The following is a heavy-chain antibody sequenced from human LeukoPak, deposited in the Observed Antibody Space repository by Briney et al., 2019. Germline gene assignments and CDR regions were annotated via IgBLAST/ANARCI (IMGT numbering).Heavy chain of an antibody. CDR3: AREDYYGSGNYVAWGGAFDV. CDR1: GFGFSSYW. J-gene: IGHJ3*01. V-gene: IGHV3-7*01. D-gene: IGHD3-10*01. Sequence: PGGSLRLSCEASGFGFSSYWMTWVRQPPGKGLEGVANIKQEGSEKYYLDSVKGRFTISRDNAKISVYLQMNSLRAEDTAVYYCAREDYYGSGNYVAWGGAFDVWGQGTTVIVSS. CDR2: IKQEGSEK.